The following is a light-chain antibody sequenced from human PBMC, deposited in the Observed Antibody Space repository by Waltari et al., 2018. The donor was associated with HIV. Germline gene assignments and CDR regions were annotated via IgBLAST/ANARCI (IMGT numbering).Light chain of an antibody. J-gene: IGLJ1*01. CDR3: QVWDTSSDHVDYV. Sequence: SFVLTQPPSVSVAPGQTATISCGESNIGSRSVHWYQLKPGQAPVLVDYDDSDRPSGIPERFSGSNAGNTANLTISRVEAGDEADYFCQVWDTSSDHVDYVFGTGTKVTVL. CDR1: NIGSRS. CDR2: DDS. V-gene: IGLV3-21*02.